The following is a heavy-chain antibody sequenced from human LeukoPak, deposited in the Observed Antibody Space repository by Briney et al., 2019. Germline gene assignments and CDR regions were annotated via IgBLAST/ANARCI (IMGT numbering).Heavy chain of an antibody. Sequence: GESLKISCKGSGYSFTTYWIAWVRQMPGRGLAWMGIISPDDSEIRYSPSFRGQVTISADKSTSTAYLQWSRLRASDTAIYYCARHEGSGSYYSYWGQGTLVTVSS. CDR1: GYSFTTYW. CDR2: ISPDDSEI. V-gene: IGHV5-51*01. D-gene: IGHD1-26*01. J-gene: IGHJ4*02. CDR3: ARHEGSGSYYSY.